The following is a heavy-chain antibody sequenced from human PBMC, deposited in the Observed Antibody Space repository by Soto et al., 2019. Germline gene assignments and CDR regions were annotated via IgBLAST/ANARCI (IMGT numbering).Heavy chain of an antibody. CDR3: ARQQWLYYYYGMDV. Sequence: QVQLVQSGAEVKKPGASVKVSCKASGYTFTTYGISWVRQAPGQGLEWMGWISAYNGNTNYAQKIQGRVTMTTDTSTSTAYMELRSLRSDDTAVYDCARQQWLYYYYGMDVWGQGTTVTVSS. CDR1: GYTFTTYG. D-gene: IGHD6-19*01. J-gene: IGHJ6*02. CDR2: ISAYNGNT. V-gene: IGHV1-18*01.